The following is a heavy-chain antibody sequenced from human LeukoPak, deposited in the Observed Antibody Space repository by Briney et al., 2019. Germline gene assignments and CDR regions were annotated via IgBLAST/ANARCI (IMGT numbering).Heavy chain of an antibody. Sequence: PSETLSLTCTVSGGSISSYYWSWIRQPPGKGLEWIGYIYYTGSTDYNPSLKSRVTISVDTSKNQFSLKLSSVTAADTAVYYCAREGYSGTFHYWGQGTLVTVSS. CDR2: IYYTGST. CDR3: AREGYSGTFHY. D-gene: IGHD1-26*01. J-gene: IGHJ4*02. CDR1: GGSISSYY. V-gene: IGHV4-59*01.